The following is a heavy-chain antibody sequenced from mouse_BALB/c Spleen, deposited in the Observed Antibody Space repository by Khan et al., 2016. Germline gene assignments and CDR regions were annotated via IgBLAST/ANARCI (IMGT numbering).Heavy chain of an antibody. Sequence: QVQLKESGPGLVAPSQSLSIICTVAGFSLGAYGVNWVRQPPGKGLEWLGIIWGDGSTDYNSALKSRLNITKDNSKSQVFLKMNSLQSDDTARYYCARDGWGYYAMDYWGQGTSVTVSS. CDR1: GFSLGAYG. CDR3: ARDGWGYYAMDY. CDR2: IWGDGST. V-gene: IGHV2-6-7*01. J-gene: IGHJ4*01. D-gene: IGHD2-2*01.